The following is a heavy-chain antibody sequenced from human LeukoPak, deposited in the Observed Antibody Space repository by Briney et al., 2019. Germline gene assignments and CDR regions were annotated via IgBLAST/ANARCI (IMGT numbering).Heavy chain of an antibody. CDR1: GYTFTGYH. D-gene: IGHD2-2*01. J-gene: IGHJ4*02. V-gene: IGHV1-2*06. Sequence: ASVKVSCKASGYTFTGYHIHWVRQAPGQGLEWMGRINPNSGDTNYAQKFQGRVAMTRDTSISTAYMELSRLRSDDTAVYYCARDYCSSTSCLFDYWGQGTLVTVSS. CDR2: INPNSGDT. CDR3: ARDYCSSTSCLFDY.